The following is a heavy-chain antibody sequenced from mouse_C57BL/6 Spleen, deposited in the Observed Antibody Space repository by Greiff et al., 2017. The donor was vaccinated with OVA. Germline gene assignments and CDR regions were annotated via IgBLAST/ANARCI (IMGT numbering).Heavy chain of an antibody. CDR2: FYPGSGSI. V-gene: IGHV1-62-2*01. CDR1: GYTFTEYT. Sequence: QVQLQQSGAELVKPGASVKLSCKASGYTFTEYTIHWVKQRPGQGLEWIGWFYPGSGSIKYNEKFKDKATLTADKSSSTVYMELSRLTSEDSAVYFCARHEEEEEVYYYGSRGGRYFDVWGTGTTVTVSS. D-gene: IGHD1-1*01. J-gene: IGHJ1*03. CDR3: ARHEEEEEVYYYGSRGGRYFDV.